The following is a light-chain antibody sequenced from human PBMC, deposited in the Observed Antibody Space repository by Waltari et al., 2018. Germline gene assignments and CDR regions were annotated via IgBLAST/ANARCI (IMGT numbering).Light chain of an antibody. CDR3: QHYNIYPYT. V-gene: IGKV1-5*01. CDR1: QSISTW. Sequence: DIQMTQSPSTLSASVGDRVTITCRASQSISTWLAWYQQTPGKAPKLLIYDASTLQGGVPSTFSGSGSGTEFTLTISSLQPDDFATYYCQHYNIYPYTFGQGTKLEFK. J-gene: IGKJ2*01. CDR2: DAS.